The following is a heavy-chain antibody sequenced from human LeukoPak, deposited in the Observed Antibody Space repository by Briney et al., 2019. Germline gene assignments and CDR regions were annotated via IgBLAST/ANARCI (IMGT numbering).Heavy chain of an antibody. Sequence: GGSLRLSCAASGYTFSSHAMSWVRQAPGKGLEWVSGITGSGGGTYYADSVKGRFTISRDNSKNTVYVQMNSLRAEDTAVYYCAKDLFSSGSYHAIIDYWGQGTLVTVSS. CDR2: ITGSGGGT. CDR1: GYTFSSHA. CDR3: AKDLFSSGSYHAIIDY. V-gene: IGHV3-23*01. J-gene: IGHJ4*02. D-gene: IGHD1-26*01.